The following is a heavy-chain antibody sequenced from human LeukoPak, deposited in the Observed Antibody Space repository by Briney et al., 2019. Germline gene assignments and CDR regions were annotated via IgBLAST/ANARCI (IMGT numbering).Heavy chain of an antibody. D-gene: IGHD1-1*01. Sequence: SVKVSCKASGGTFSSYAISWVRQAPGQGLEWMGGIIPIFGTANYAQKFQGRVTITADESTSTAYMELSSLRSEDTAVYYCAREGDQLERRAHYYYGMDVWGKGTMVTVSS. V-gene: IGHV1-69*13. CDR1: GGTFSSYA. CDR3: AREGDQLERRAHYYYGMDV. J-gene: IGHJ6*04. CDR2: IIPIFGTA.